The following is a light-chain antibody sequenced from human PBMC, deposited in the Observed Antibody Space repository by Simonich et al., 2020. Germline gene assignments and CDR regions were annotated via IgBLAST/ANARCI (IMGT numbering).Light chain of an antibody. CDR2: DAS. CDR3: QQRSNWPPMYT. V-gene: IGKV3-11*01. CDR1: QCVSSY. J-gene: IGKJ2*01. Sequence: EIVLTQSPATLSLSPGERATLSCRASQCVSSYLAWYQQKPDQAPRLLILDASNRATGIPARFSGSGSRTEFTLTSSSLEPEDFAVYYCQQRSNWPPMYTFGQGTKLEIK.